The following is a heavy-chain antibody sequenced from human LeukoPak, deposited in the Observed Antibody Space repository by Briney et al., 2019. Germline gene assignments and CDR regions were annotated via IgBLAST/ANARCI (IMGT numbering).Heavy chain of an antibody. D-gene: IGHD6-13*01. J-gene: IGHJ4*02. CDR2: NFYRGNA. CDR3: ARIQGNRWYGWDYFDY. CDR1: GGYINNGVNY. V-gene: IGHV4-30-4*01. Sequence: ASETLSLTRTVSGGYINNGVNYWRSTRQPPGRALEWIRFNFYRGNAYHNPYLKSRVTSSIDTSKDQFSLSLSSVTAADTAVYFWARIQGNRWYGWDYFDYWGQGTLVTVSS.